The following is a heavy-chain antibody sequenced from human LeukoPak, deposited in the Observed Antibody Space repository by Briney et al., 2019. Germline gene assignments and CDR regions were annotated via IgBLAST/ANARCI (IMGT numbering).Heavy chain of an antibody. V-gene: IGHV4-30-2*01. Sequence: SETLSLTCAVSGGSISSGGYSWSWIRQPPRKGLSWIGYIYHSGSTYYNPSLKSRVTISVDSSKNQFSLKLSSVTAADTAVYYCARAAPLLTGYHFDYWGQGTLVTVSS. J-gene: IGHJ4*02. CDR1: GGSISSGGYS. CDR3: ARAAPLLTGYHFDY. D-gene: IGHD3-9*01. CDR2: IYHSGST.